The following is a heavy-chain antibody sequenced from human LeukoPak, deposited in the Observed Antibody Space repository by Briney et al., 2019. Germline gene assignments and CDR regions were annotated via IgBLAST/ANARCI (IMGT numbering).Heavy chain of an antibody. D-gene: IGHD5-18*01. CDR1: GFTFRSHA. Sequence: GGSLRLSCVGSGFTFRSHAMSWVRQAPEKGLEFVSGIYENGGTTYYADSAKGRFSISRDNSKNTLYLQMNSLRAEDTAVYYCARAAGYSYAFDYWGQGTLVAVSS. V-gene: IGHV3-23*01. CDR2: IYENGGTT. CDR3: ARAAGYSYAFDY. J-gene: IGHJ4*02.